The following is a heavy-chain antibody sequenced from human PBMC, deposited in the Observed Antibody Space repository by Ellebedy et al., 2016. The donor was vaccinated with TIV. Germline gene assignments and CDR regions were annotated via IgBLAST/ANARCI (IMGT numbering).Heavy chain of an antibody. Sequence: GGSLRLXXKGSGFNLTNDWIGWVRQLPGKGLEWMGITIPGSSFPKYSPSFQGQVTISADNSITTAYLQWNSLKASDTAMYYCATQRWADFKPDDCWGQGTLVTVSS. CDR2: TIPGSSFP. CDR3: ATQRWADFKPDDC. V-gene: IGHV5-51*01. D-gene: IGHD1-26*01. J-gene: IGHJ4*02. CDR1: GFNLTNDW.